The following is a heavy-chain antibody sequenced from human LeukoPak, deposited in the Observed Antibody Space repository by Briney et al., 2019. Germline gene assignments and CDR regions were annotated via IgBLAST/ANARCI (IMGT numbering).Heavy chain of an antibody. CDR3: ARVAVYYDFWSGYSGRSWFDP. Sequence: GGSLRLSCAASGFTFSSYGMSWVRQAPGKGLEWVSAISGSGHSTYYADSVKGRFTISRDNSKNTLYLRMNSLRAEDTAVYYCARVAVYYDFWSGYSGRSWFDPWGQGTLVTVSS. V-gene: IGHV3-23*01. J-gene: IGHJ5*02. CDR1: GFTFSSYG. D-gene: IGHD3-3*01. CDR2: ISGSGHST.